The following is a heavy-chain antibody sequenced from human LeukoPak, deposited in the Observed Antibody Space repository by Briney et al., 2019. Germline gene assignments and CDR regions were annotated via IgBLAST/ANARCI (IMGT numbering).Heavy chain of an antibody. J-gene: IGHJ4*02. CDR3: ARGAKQQLALFDY. V-gene: IGHV3-21*04. CDR1: GFTFSSYS. Sequence: GGSLRLSCAASGFTFSSYSMNWVRQAPGKGLEWVSSISSSSSYIYYADSVKGRFTIPRDNAKNSLYLQMNSLRAEDTAVYYCARGAKQQLALFDYWGQGTLVTVSS. D-gene: IGHD6-13*01. CDR2: ISSSSSYI.